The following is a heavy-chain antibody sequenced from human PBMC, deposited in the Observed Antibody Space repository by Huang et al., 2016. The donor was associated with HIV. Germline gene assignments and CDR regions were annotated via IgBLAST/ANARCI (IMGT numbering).Heavy chain of an antibody. CDR3: ARARGIAVVPVPGDDAFDI. D-gene: IGHD6-19*01. CDR1: GYTFTNYG. J-gene: IGHJ3*02. V-gene: IGHV1-18*04. Sequence: QVQLVQSGDEVKKPGASVRVSCKASGYTFTNYGFTWVRQAPGQGLEWLGWISAYNGNRNYAQKVQGRVTMTPDASASTAYMEVRSLTSDDTAVYYCARARGIAVVPVPGDDAFDIWGQGTMVTVSS. CDR2: ISAYNGNR.